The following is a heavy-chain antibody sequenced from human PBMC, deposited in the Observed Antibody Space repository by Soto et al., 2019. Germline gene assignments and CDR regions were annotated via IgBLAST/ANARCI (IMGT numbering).Heavy chain of an antibody. J-gene: IGHJ2*01. V-gene: IGHV4-31*03. CDR3: ARDLTYYYDSTPGGYFDL. CDR1: GGSISSGGYY. D-gene: IGHD3-22*01. CDR2: IYYSGST. Sequence: QVQLQESGPGLMKASQILSLTCTVSGGSISSGGYYWSWIRQHPGKGLEWIGYIYYSGSTYYNPSLKSRVTISVDTSKNQFSLKLSSVTAADTAVYYCARDLTYYYDSTPGGYFDLWGRGTLVTDSS.